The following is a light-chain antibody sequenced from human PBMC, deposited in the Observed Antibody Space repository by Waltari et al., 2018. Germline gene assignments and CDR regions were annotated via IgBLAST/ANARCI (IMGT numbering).Light chain of an antibody. CDR2: EAY. J-gene: IGKJ1*01. Sequence: EIVLTQSPATLSLSPGERATLSCRASQSVSGYLAWYQQKPGQAPRLLIYEAYNRATGIPSRFSGSGSGTDFTLTISSLEPEYFAVYYCQQRSNWPPSWTFGQGTKVEI. V-gene: IGKV3-11*01. CDR3: QQRSNWPPSWT. CDR1: QSVSGY.